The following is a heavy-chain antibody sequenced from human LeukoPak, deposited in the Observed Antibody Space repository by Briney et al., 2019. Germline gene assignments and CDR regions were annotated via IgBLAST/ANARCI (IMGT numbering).Heavy chain of an antibody. CDR1: GFTFSSYA. J-gene: IGHJ4*02. CDR2: ISGSGGST. D-gene: IGHD6-19*01. CDR3: AKNGFPSYSSGWYFGL. V-gene: IGHV3-23*01. Sequence: GGSLRLSCAASGFTFSSYAMSWVRQAPGKGLEWVSAISGSGGSTYYADSVKGRFTISRDNSKNTLYLQMNSLRAEDTAVYYCAKNGFPSYSSGWYFGLWGQGTLVTVSS.